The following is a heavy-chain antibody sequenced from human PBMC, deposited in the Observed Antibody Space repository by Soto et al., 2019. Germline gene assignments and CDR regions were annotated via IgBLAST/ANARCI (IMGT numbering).Heavy chain of an antibody. V-gene: IGHV4-34*01. CDR2: INHSGSS. J-gene: IGHJ5*01. CDR3: ARGITTIPAVQGDAPDNCFFDS. CDR1: GGSFSGYY. D-gene: IGHD6-25*01. Sequence: PSQTLSLTCAVYGGSFSGYYWSWIRQPPGKWLEWIGDINHSGSSNQNPSLKSLVTISVDTSKNQFPLKLKSVTAADTAVYYCARGITTIPAVQGDAPDNCFFDSWGLGTLVTVSS.